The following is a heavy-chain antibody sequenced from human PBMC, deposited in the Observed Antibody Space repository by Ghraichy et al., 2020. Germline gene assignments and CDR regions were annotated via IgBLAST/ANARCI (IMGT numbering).Heavy chain of an antibody. CDR1: GFTFSSYA. CDR2: ISGSGGST. J-gene: IGHJ2*01. CDR3: AKDIEGTVTPRYFDL. Sequence: GGSLRLACAASGFTFSSYAMSWVRQAPGKGLEWVSAISGSGGSTYYADSVKGRFTISRDNSKNTLYLQMNSLRAEDTAVYYCAKDIEGTVTPRYFDLWGRGTLVTVSS. D-gene: IGHD4-17*01. V-gene: IGHV3-23*01.